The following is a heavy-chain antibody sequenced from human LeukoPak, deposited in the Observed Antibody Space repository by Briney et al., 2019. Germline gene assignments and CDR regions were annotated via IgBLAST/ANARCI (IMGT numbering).Heavy chain of an antibody. CDR3: ARDSRYSGSYRAPPTY. J-gene: IGHJ4*02. CDR1: GFTFSSYA. D-gene: IGHD1-26*01. Sequence: PGGSLRLSCAVSGFTFSSYAMHWVRQAPGKGLEWVAVISYDGSNKYYADSVKGRFTISRDNSKNTLYLQMNSLRAEDTAVYYCARDSRYSGSYRAPPTYWGQGTLVTVSS. V-gene: IGHV3-30-3*01. CDR2: ISYDGSNK.